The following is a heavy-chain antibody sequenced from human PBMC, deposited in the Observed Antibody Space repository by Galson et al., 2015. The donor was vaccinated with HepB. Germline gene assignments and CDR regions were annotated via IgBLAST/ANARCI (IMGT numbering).Heavy chain of an antibody. CDR3: ARTNIVVVPAAVGGDSFDY. Sequence: SVKVSCKASGYTFTSYGISWVRQAPGQGLEWMGWISAYNGNTNYAQKLQGRVTMTTDTSTSTAYMELRSLRSDDTAVYYCARTNIVVVPAAVGGDSFDYWGQGTLVTVSS. CDR2: ISAYNGNT. D-gene: IGHD2-2*01. CDR1: GYTFTSYG. J-gene: IGHJ4*02. V-gene: IGHV1-18*01.